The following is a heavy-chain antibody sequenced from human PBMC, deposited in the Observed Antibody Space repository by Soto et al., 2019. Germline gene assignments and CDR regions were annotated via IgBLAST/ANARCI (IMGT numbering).Heavy chain of an antibody. Sequence: PGGSLRLSCAASGFTSSSYAMYWVRQAPGKGLGWVAVISYDGSNKYYADSVKGRFTISRDNSKNTLYLQMNSLRAEDTAVYYCARGPSSLTHFDYWGQGTLVTVSS. V-gene: IGHV3-30-3*01. CDR2: ISYDGSNK. CDR3: ARGPSSLTHFDY. D-gene: IGHD2-2*01. J-gene: IGHJ4*02. CDR1: GFTSSSYA.